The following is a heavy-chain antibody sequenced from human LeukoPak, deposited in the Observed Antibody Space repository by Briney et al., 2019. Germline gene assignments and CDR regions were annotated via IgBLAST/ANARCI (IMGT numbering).Heavy chain of an antibody. J-gene: IGHJ6*03. CDR1: GFTFRSFA. Sequence: GGSLRLSCAASGFTFRSFAMSWVRQAPGKGLEWLSGISASGHYIYQADSVKGRFTISRDNSKNTLYIEINSLRVEDKAVYYCARDGSGGDYQFYFYMDVWGKGTTVTVSS. CDR3: ARDGSGGDYQFYFYMDV. V-gene: IGHV3-23*01. D-gene: IGHD2-2*01. CDR2: ISASGHYI.